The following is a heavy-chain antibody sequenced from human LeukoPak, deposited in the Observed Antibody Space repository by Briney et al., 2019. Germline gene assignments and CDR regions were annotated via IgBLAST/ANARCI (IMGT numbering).Heavy chain of an antibody. CDR1: GFTFSSYA. V-gene: IGHV3-23*01. Sequence: GGSLRLSCAASGFTFSSYAMSWVRQAPGKGLEWVSAISGSGGSTYYADSVKGRFTISRDNSKNTLYLQMNSVRAEDTAVYYCAKDGITMVRGVIRPYYYYGMDVWGKGTTVTVSS. CDR2: ISGSGGST. J-gene: IGHJ6*04. CDR3: AKDGITMVRGVIRPYYYYGMDV. D-gene: IGHD3-10*01.